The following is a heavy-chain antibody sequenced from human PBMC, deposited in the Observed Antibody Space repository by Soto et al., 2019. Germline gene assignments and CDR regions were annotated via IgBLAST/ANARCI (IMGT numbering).Heavy chain of an antibody. J-gene: IGHJ5*02. CDR2: MNPNSGNT. CDR1: GYTFTSYD. CDR3: ARVANWNDAGGNWFDP. D-gene: IGHD1-1*01. V-gene: IGHV1-8*01. Sequence: QVQLVQSGAEVKKPGASVKVSCKASGYTFTSYDINWVRQATGQGLEWMGWMNPNSGNTGYAQKFQGRVTMTRNTYISTAYMELSSLRSEDTAVYYCARVANWNDAGGNWFDPWGQGTLVTVSS.